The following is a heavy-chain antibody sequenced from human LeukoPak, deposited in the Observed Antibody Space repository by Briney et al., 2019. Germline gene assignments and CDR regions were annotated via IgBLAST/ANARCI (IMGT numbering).Heavy chain of an antibody. V-gene: IGHV1-46*01. CDR3: ARESTDEGYCSGGSCYFDY. D-gene: IGHD2-15*01. Sequence: ASVKVSCKASGYTFTSYYMHWVRQAPGQGLEWMGIINPRGGSTSYAQKFQGRVTMTRDMSTSTVYMELSSLRSEDKAVYYCARESTDEGYCSGGSCYFDYWGQGTLVTVSS. J-gene: IGHJ4*02. CDR2: INPRGGST. CDR1: GYTFTSYY.